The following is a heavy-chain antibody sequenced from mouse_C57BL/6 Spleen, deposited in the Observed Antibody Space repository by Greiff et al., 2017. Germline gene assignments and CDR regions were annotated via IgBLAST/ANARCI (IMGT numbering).Heavy chain of an antibody. Sequence: EVKLEESGGGLVQPGGSMKLSCAASGFTFSDAWMDWVRQSPEKGLEWVAEIRNKANNHATYYAESVKGRFTISRDDSKSSVYLQMNSLRAEDTGIYYCTRSRHDYDPAWFAYWGQGTLVTVSA. D-gene: IGHD2-4*01. CDR1: GFTFSDAW. J-gene: IGHJ3*01. CDR3: TRSRHDYDPAWFAY. V-gene: IGHV6-6*01. CDR2: IRNKANNHAT.